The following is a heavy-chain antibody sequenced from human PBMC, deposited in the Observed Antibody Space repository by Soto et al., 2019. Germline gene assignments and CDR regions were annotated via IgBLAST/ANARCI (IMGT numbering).Heavy chain of an antibody. J-gene: IGHJ6*03. CDR1: GFSFSSQW. Sequence: PGGSLRLSCAASGFSFSSQWMYWVRQSPGKGPVWVSDISGDGDRIDYADSVKGRFTISRDNAKNTLYLQMNSLRAEDTAVYYCAKAIGVVYDILTGYPYYYYMDVWGKGTTVTVSS. CDR2: ISGDGDRI. D-gene: IGHD3-9*01. V-gene: IGHV3-23*01. CDR3: AKAIGVVYDILTGYPYYYYMDV.